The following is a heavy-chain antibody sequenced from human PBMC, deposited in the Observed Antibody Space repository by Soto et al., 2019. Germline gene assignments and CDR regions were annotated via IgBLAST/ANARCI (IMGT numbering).Heavy chain of an antibody. CDR1: GDSISTNTHY. CDR3: ARVGPWVPYYYDSSPYTFENWFDP. CDR2: FHYTGNT. V-gene: IGHV4-39*02. Sequence: PSETLSLTCTVSGDSISTNTHYWNWVRQPPGKGLEWIGYFHYTGNTYYNPSLKSRVTISVDTSKNQLSLRLNSVTAADTAVYYCARVGPWVPYYYDSSPYTFENWFDPWGQGTLVTVSS. D-gene: IGHD3-22*01. J-gene: IGHJ5*02.